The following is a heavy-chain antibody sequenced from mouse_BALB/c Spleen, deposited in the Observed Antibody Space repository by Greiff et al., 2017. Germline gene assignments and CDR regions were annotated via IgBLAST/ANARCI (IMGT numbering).Heavy chain of an antibody. V-gene: IGHV1-87*01. CDR2: IYPGDGDT. D-gene: IGHD2-1*01. CDR1: GYTFTSYW. CDR3: ARSRNYGIAY. J-gene: IGHJ3*01. Sequence: VQLVESGAELARPGASVKLSCKASGYTFTSYWMQWVKQRPGQGLEWIGAIYPGDGDTRYTQKFKGKATLTADKSSSTAYMQLSSLTSEDSAVYYCARSRNYGIAYWGQGTLVTVSA.